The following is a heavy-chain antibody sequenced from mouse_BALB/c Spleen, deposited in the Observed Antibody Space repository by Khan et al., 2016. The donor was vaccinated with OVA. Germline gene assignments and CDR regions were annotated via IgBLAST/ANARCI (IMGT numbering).Heavy chain of an antibody. CDR1: GFTFSTYG. V-gene: IGHV5-6*01. D-gene: IGHD1-1*01. J-gene: IGHJ3*01. CDR3: ARLAYYYNSEGFAY. CDR2: ISSGGSYT. Sequence: EVELVESGGDLVKPGGSLKLSCAASGFTFSTYGMSWVRQSPAKRLEWVATISSGGSYTYYPDNVKGRFTISRDNAQKHLYLQMSSLKSEDTARYYCARLAYYYNSEGFAYWGQGTLVTVSA.